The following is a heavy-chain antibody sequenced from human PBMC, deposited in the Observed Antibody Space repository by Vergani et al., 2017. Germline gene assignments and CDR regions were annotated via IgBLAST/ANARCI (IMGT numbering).Heavy chain of an antibody. Sequence: QVQLVESGGGVVQPGGSLRLSCAASGFTFNSYGMHCVRQAPGKGLEWVASIRSDESRRYYGDSMGGPLTISRDNSMNPLYLQMKSLRPEDTAVYYCAKEGGGYWSGGTCYPEYWGQGTLV. CDR1: GFTFNSYG. V-gene: IGHV3-30*02. CDR2: IRSDESRR. J-gene: IGHJ4*02. CDR3: AKEGGGYWSGGTCYPEY. D-gene: IGHD2-15*01.